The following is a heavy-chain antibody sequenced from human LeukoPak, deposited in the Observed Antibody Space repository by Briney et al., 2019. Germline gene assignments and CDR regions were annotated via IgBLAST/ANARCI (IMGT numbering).Heavy chain of an antibody. CDR3: ASYGSGSYYYYYYYMDV. CDR2: IYHSGST. CDR1: GGSISSSNW. V-gene: IGHV4-4*02. J-gene: IGHJ6*03. Sequence: SETLSLTCAVSGGSISSSNWWSWVRQPPGKGLEWIGEIYHSGSTNYNPSLKSRVTISVDKSKNQFSLKLSSVTAADTAVYYCASYGSGSYYYYYYYMDVWGKGTTVTVSS. D-gene: IGHD3-10*01.